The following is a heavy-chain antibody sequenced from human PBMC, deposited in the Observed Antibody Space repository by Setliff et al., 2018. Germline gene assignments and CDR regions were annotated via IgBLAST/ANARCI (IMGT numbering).Heavy chain of an antibody. Sequence: GGSLRLSCIMSGFSAASGFTFSSSGMHWVRQAPGKGLEWVTFIRNDGSSQYYADSVQGRFTVSRDNSRNTLYLDMNSLRGEDTAKYFCAKDRWGYADPWGQGTLVTVSS. V-gene: IGHV3-30*02. CDR3: AKDRWGYADP. J-gene: IGHJ5*02. D-gene: IGHD2-2*01. CDR2: IRNDGSSQ. CDR1: GFTFSSSG.